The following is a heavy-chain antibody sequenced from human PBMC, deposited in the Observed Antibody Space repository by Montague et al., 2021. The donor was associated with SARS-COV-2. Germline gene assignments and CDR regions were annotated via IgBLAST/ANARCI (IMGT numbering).Heavy chain of an antibody. Sequence: SLRLSCAASGFTFSSYSIHWVRQATGKGLEWVSSISTISDSIYYAAAVKGRFTISRDNAKNSLYLQMNILRAEDTAVYYCAGPSRDSGAWYGMDVWGQGTTVTVSS. D-gene: IGHD3-10*01. CDR2: ISTISDSI. CDR1: GFTFSSYS. CDR3: AGPSRDSGAWYGMDV. J-gene: IGHJ6*02. V-gene: IGHV3-21*01.